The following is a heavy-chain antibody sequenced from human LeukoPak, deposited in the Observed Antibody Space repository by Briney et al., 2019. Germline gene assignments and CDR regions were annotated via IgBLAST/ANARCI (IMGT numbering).Heavy chain of an antibody. J-gene: IGHJ4*02. Sequence: GGSLRLSCAASGFTFSSYAMHWVRQAPGKGLEWVAVISYDGSNKYYADSVKGRFTISRDNSKNTLYLQMNSLRAEDTAVYYCARDLGFEQGPVFDYWGQGTLVTVSS. V-gene: IGHV3-30-3*01. D-gene: IGHD6-19*01. CDR2: ISYDGSNK. CDR1: GFTFSSYA. CDR3: ARDLGFEQGPVFDY.